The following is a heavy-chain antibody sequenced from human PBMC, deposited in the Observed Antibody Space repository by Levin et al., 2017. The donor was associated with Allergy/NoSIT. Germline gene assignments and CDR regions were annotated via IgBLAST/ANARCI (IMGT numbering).Heavy chain of an antibody. CDR2: IYFSGST. V-gene: IGHV4-59*01. CDR3: ARTSQLWLVDL. CDR1: GASITTYY. Sequence: SETLSLTCTVSGASITTYYWSWVRQPPGKGLEWIGYIYFSGSTNYNPSLKSRVTISIDTSNNEFSLKLNSVTAADTAVYYCARTSQLWLVDLWGQGTLVTVSS. J-gene: IGHJ5*02. D-gene: IGHD6-19*01.